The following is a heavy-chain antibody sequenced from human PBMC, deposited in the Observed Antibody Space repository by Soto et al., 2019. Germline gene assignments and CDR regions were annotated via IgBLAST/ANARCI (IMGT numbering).Heavy chain of an antibody. CDR2: IIPIFGTA. J-gene: IGHJ6*02. D-gene: IGHD7-27*01. CDR3: ASKPGNRGGYYYYGMDV. Sequence: QVQLVQSGAAVKKPGSSVKVSCKASGGTFSSYAISWVRQAPGQGLEWMGGIIPIFGTANYAQKFQGRVTITADESTSTAYMELSSLRSEDTAVYYCASKPGNRGGYYYYGMDVWGQGTTVTVSS. V-gene: IGHV1-69*12. CDR1: GGTFSSYA.